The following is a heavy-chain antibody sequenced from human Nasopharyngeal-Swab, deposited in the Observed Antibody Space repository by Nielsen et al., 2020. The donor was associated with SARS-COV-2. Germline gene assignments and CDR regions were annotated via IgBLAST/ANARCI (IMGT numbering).Heavy chain of an antibody. CDR3: ATETCRYFDLYFQH. CDR2: ISGSGGST. J-gene: IGHJ1*01. CDR1: GFTFSSYA. D-gene: IGHD3-9*01. Sequence: GESLKISCAASGFTFSSYAMSWVRQAPGKGLEWVSAISGSGGSTYYADSVKGRFTISRDNSKNTLYLQMNSLRAEDTAVYYCATETCRYFDLYFQHWGQGTLVTVSS. V-gene: IGHV3-23*01.